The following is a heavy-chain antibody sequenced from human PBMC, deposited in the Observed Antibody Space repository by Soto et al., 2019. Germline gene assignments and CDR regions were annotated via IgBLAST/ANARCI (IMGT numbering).Heavy chain of an antibody. Sequence: QVQLVQSGAEVKKPGSSVKVSCKASGGTFSSYAISWVRQAPGQGLEWMGGIIPIFGTANYAQKFQGRVTITADESPSTAYMELSSLRSEDRAVYYCARVRSTRNFSPWGWFDPWGQGPLATVSS. D-gene: IGHD3-16*01. V-gene: IGHV1-69*01. CDR1: GGTFSSYA. CDR3: ARVRSTRNFSPWGWFDP. CDR2: IIPIFGTA. J-gene: IGHJ5*02.